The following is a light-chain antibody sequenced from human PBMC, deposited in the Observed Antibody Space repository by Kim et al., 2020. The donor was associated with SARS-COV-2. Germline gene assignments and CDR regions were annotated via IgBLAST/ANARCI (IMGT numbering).Light chain of an antibody. V-gene: IGKV3-20*01. CDR3: QQFDTSPYS. CDR1: QTVSSDA. CDR2: AAS. J-gene: IGKJ2*03. Sequence: SPGARANLSGRASQTVSSDALAWYQQKPGQAPRLLSYAASTRATGVPDRFSGSGSGTDFTLTITRLEPEDFAMYYCQQFDTSPYSFGQGTKVDIK.